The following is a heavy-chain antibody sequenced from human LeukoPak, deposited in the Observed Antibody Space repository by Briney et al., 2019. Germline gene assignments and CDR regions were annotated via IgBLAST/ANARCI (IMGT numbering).Heavy chain of an antibody. CDR2: IYTSGST. D-gene: IGHD2-2*02. CDR1: GGSLSSGSYY. Sequence: SQTLSLTCTVSGGSLSSGSYYWSWIRQPAGKGLEWIGRIYTSGSTNYNPSLKSRVTISVDTSKNQFSLKLSSVTAADTAVYYXXRLPXAILGGEDYFDYWGQGTLVTVXS. CDR3: XRLPXAILGGEDYFDY. J-gene: IGHJ4*02. V-gene: IGHV4-61*02.